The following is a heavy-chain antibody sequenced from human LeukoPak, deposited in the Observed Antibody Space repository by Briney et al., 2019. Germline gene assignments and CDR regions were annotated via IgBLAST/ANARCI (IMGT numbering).Heavy chain of an antibody. Sequence: GGSLRLSCAASGFTFSSYGMIWVRQAPGTGLEWVSRISRSGDSTYYADSVKGRFTISRDNFKNTLYVQMNNLRADDTAVYYCAKEGSALWFGELSYYFDYWGQGTLVTVSS. V-gene: IGHV3-23*01. CDR1: GFTFSSYG. J-gene: IGHJ4*02. CDR2: ISRSGDST. CDR3: AKEGSALWFGELSYYFDY. D-gene: IGHD3-10*01.